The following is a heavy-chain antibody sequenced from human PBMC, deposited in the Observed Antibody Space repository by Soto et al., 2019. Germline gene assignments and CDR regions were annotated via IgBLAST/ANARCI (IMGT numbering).Heavy chain of an antibody. CDR3: ARDRLVQLWGIHYYYYGMDV. D-gene: IGHD5-18*01. V-gene: IGHV1-69*13. J-gene: IGHJ6*02. CDR1: GGTFSSYA. CDR2: IIPIFGTA. Sequence: SVKVSCKXSGGTFSSYAISWVRQAPGQGLEWMGGIIPIFGTANYAQKFQGRVTITADESTSTAYMELSSLRSEDTAVYYCARDRLVQLWGIHYYYYGMDVWGQGTTVTVSS.